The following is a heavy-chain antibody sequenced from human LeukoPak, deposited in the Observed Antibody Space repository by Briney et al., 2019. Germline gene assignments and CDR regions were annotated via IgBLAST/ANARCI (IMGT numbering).Heavy chain of an antibody. D-gene: IGHD3-22*01. V-gene: IGHV1-46*01. CDR2: INPSGGST. CDR3: ARGRRTFSKNYYDSSGYFDY. Sequence: GASVKVSCKASGYTFTSYYMHWVRQAPGQGLEWMGIINPSGGSTSYAQKFQGRVTMTRDTSTSTVYMELSSLRSEDTAVYYCARGRRTFSKNYYDSSGYFDYWGQGTLVTVSS. CDR1: GYTFTSYY. J-gene: IGHJ4*02.